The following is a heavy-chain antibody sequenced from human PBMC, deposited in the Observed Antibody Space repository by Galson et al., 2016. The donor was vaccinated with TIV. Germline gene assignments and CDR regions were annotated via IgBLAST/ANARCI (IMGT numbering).Heavy chain of an antibody. CDR3: ASGVVAHTYYFYGMDV. Sequence: LRLSCAASGFTFSSFGMHWVRQAPGKGLAWVALIRYDGSRRYYADSVKGRFTISRDDSKNTLYLQMNGLRRDDSAVYYCASGVVAHTYYFYGMDVWGQGTTVTVSS. V-gene: IGHV3-30*02. J-gene: IGHJ6*02. D-gene: IGHD2-15*01. CDR2: IRYDGSRR. CDR1: GFTFSSFG.